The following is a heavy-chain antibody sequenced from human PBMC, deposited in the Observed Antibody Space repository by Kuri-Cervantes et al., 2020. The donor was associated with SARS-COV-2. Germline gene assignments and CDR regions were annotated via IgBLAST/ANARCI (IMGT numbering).Heavy chain of an antibody. V-gene: IGHV1-58*01. CDR1: GFTFVGSG. Sequence: KISCKASGFTFVGSGVQWVRQARGQGLDWIGWIVGGSGQTIYSQKFQERVKITRDMSTSTAYMELNSLRSDDTAVYYCARDPYCSSTSCYTGYYYYGMDVWGQGTTVTVSS. D-gene: IGHD2-2*02. J-gene: IGHJ6*02. CDR2: IVGGSGQT. CDR3: ARDPYCSSTSCYTGYYYYGMDV.